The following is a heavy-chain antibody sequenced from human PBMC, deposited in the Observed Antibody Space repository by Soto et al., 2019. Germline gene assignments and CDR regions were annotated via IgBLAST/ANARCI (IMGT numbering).Heavy chain of an antibody. CDR3: VHSYSDYWSRYDTSCSAF. J-gene: IGHJ4*02. CDR1: G. V-gene: IGHV2-5*02. Sequence: GVGWIRQPPGKALEWLALIYWDDDKRYSPSLKSRLTITKDTSKNQVVLTMTNMDPVDTATYYCVHSYSDYWSRYDTSCSAFWGKGSLVIGFS. CDR2: IYWDDDK. D-gene: IGHD3-3*01.